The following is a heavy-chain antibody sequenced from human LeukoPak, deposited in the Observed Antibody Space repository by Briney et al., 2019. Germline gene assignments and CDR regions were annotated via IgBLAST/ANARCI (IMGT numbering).Heavy chain of an antibody. CDR2: ISAYNGNT. Sequence: ASVKVSCKASGYTFTSYGISWVRQAPGQGLEWMGWISAYNGNTNYAQKLQGRVTMTTDTSTSTAYMELRSLRSDDTAVYYCARLIGYRSSTSCDTRIHFDYWGQGTLVTVSS. CDR3: ARLIGYRSSTSCDTRIHFDY. D-gene: IGHD2-2*01. CDR1: GYTFTSYG. J-gene: IGHJ4*02. V-gene: IGHV1-18*01.